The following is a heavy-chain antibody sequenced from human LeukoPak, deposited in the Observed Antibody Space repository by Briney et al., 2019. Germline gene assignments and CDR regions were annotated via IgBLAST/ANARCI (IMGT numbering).Heavy chain of an antibody. V-gene: IGHV4-38-2*02. Sequence: PSETLSLTCTVSGYSISSGYYWGWIRQPPGKGLEWIGSIYHSGSTYYNPSLKSRITISVDTSKNQFSLKLSSVTAADTAVYYCAREVFGAFDIWGQGTMVTVSS. CDR2: IYHSGST. J-gene: IGHJ3*02. CDR1: GYSISSGYY. CDR3: AREVFGAFDI. D-gene: IGHD3-10*01.